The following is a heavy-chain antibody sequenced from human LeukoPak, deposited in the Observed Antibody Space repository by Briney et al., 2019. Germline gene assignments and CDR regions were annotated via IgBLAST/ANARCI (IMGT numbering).Heavy chain of an antibody. V-gene: IGHV1-46*01. J-gene: IGHJ4*02. CDR3: ASGGPGAAAATTDY. CDR1: GYTFTSYG. CDR2: INPSGGST. D-gene: IGHD6-13*01. Sequence: ASVKVSCTASGYTFTSYGISWVRQAPGQGLEWMGIINPSGGSTSYAQKFQGRVTMTRDTSTSTVYMELSSLRSEDTAVYYCASGGPGAAAATTDYWGQGTLVTVSS.